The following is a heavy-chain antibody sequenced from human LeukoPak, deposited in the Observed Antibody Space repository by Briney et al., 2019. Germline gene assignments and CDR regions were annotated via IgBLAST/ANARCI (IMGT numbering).Heavy chain of an antibody. CDR2: IKSKTDGGTA. CDR3: TTDGALYSGYDRNDY. J-gene: IGHJ4*02. D-gene: IGHD5-12*01. CDR1: GFTFRSYG. Sequence: SGGSLRLSCAASGFTFRSYGIHWVRQAPGKGLEWVGRIKSKTDGGTADYAAPVKGRFTISRDDSKNTLYLQMNSLKTEDTAVYYCTTDGALYSGYDRNDYWGQGTLVTVSS. V-gene: IGHV3-15*01.